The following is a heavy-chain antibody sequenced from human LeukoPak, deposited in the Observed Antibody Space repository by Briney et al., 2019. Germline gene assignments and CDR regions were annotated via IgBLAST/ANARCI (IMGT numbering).Heavy chain of an antibody. CDR1: GFDFKIYT. CDR3: ALTKAATATFEEYLDT. V-gene: IGHV3-21*01. CDR2: IDRNSDYI. D-gene: IGHD2-21*02. Sequence: GGSLRLSCAASGFDFKIYTMSWIRQAPGKGMEWVAYIDRNSDYIYYADSVQGRFTISRDNAKNSLYLQMNSLRVDDMGSYYCALTKAATATFEEYLDTWGQGTLVTVSS. J-gene: IGHJ4*02.